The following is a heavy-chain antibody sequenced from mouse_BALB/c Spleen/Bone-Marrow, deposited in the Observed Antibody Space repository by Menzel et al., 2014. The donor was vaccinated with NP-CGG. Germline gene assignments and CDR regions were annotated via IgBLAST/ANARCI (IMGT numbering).Heavy chain of an antibody. CDR3: VRQDYDYPMDY. CDR2: ISSKSTNYTT. Sequence: DVKLVESGGGLVQPKGSLKLSCAASGFTFNIYAMNWVRQAPRKGLEWVARISSKSTNYTTCYADSVKDRFTISSDDSQSMLYLQMNSLKTEDTAIYYCVRQDYDYPMDYWGQGTSVTVSS. CDR1: GFTFNIYA. J-gene: IGHJ4*01. V-gene: IGHV10-1*01. D-gene: IGHD2-4*01.